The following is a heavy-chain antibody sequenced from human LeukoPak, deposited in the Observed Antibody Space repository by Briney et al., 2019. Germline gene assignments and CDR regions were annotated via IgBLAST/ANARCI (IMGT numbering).Heavy chain of an antibody. CDR3: ASRIAVAGTFGY. V-gene: IGHV4-34*01. CDR2: INHSGST. CDR1: GGSFSSYY. Sequence: SETLSLTCAVYGGSFSSYYWSWIRQPPGKGLEWIGEINHSGSTNYNPSLKSRVTISVDTSKNQFSLKLSSVTAADTAVYYCASRIAVAGTFGYWGQGTLVTVSS. J-gene: IGHJ4*02. D-gene: IGHD6-19*01.